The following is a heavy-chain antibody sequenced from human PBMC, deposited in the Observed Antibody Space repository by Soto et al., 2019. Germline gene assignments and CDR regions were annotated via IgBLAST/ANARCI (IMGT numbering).Heavy chain of an antibody. CDR3: ARAPRSYDSSGPYYYYYYMDV. CDR1: GFTFSSYG. V-gene: IGHV3-33*01. Sequence: GGSLRLSCAASGFTFSSYGMHWVRQAPGKGLEWVAVIWYGGSNKYYADSVKGRFTISRDNSKNTLYLQMNSLRAEDTAVYYCARAPRSYDSSGPYYYYYYMDVWGKGTTVTVSS. D-gene: IGHD3-22*01. J-gene: IGHJ6*03. CDR2: IWYGGSNK.